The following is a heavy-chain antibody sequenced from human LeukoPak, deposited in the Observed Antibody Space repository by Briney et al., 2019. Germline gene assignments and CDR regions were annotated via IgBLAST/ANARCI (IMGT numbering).Heavy chain of an antibody. Sequence: SETLSLTCTVSGGSISSSSYYWTWIRQSPGKGLEWIGSWYNNGTSYYNPSLKSRVTISVDTSKNQFSLKLSSVTAADTAVYYCARDRPASLDYWGQGTLVTVSS. J-gene: IGHJ4*02. CDR2: WYNNGTS. V-gene: IGHV4-39*07. CDR1: GGSISSSSYY. CDR3: ARDRPASLDY.